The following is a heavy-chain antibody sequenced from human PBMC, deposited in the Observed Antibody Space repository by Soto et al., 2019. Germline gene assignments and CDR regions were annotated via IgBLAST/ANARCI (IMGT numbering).Heavy chain of an antibody. CDR3: ARSGYSYGPFDY. V-gene: IGHV3-53*01. J-gene: IGHJ4*02. Sequence: EVQLVESGGGLIQPGGSLRLPCAASGFTVRSTYMSWVRQAPGKGLEWVSVTYSGGSTYYADSVKGRFTISRDNSKTTLCLQMNNLRAEDTAVYYWARSGYSYGPFDYWGQGTLVTVSS. D-gene: IGHD5-18*01. CDR2: TYSGGST. CDR1: GFTVRSTY.